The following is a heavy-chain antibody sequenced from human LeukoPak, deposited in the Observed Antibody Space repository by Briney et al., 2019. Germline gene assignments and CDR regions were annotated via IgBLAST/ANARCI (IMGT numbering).Heavy chain of an antibody. V-gene: IGHV4-39*01. CDR1: GGSISSYY. Sequence: SETLSLTCTVSGGSISSYYWGWIRQPPGKGLEWVGSIYYSGSTYYNPSLKSRVTISVDTSKNQFSLKLSSVTAADTAVYYCARHGGGIAVAGTIDYWGQGTLVTVSS. CDR3: ARHGGGIAVAGTIDY. J-gene: IGHJ4*02. CDR2: IYYSGST. D-gene: IGHD6-19*01.